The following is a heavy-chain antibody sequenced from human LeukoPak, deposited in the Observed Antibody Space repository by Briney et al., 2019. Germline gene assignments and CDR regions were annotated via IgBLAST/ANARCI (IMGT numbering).Heavy chain of an antibody. V-gene: IGHV3-74*01. CDR3: AREPPPNLGYSDY. D-gene: IGHD5-12*01. CDR1: GFTFSRYW. Sequence: PGGSLRLSCAGSGFTFSRYWMHWVRQAPGKGLVWVSRINSDGSSTTYADSVKGRFTISRDNAKNTLYLQMNSLRVEDTAVYYCAREPPPNLGYSDYGGQGTLVTVSS. J-gene: IGHJ4*02. CDR2: INSDGSST.